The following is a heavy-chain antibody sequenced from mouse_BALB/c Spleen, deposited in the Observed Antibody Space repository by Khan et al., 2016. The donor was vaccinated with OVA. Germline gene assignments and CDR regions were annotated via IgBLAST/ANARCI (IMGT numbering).Heavy chain of an antibody. Sequence: EVQLQESGPGLVKPSQSLSLTCTVTGYSITSDYAWNWIRQFPGNKLEWMGYISYSGRTSYNPSLKSRISITRDTSKNPFFLQLNSVTTEDTATYYCARSVTITTVVATDFAYWGHGTTLPVSS. CDR3: ARSVTITTVVATDFAY. J-gene: IGHJ2*01. V-gene: IGHV3-2*02. D-gene: IGHD1-1*01. CDR2: ISYSGRT. CDR1: GYSITSDYA.